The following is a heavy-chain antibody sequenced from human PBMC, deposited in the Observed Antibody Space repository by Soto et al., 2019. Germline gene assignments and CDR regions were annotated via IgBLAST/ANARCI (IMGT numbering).Heavy chain of an antibody. J-gene: IGHJ3*02. CDR2: ISWNSGSI. CDR1: GFTFDDYA. V-gene: IGHV3-9*01. CDR3: AKEGIAAAGRKAGAFDI. D-gene: IGHD6-13*01. Sequence: GGSLRLSCAASGFTFDDYAMHWVRQAPGKGLEWVSGISWNSGSIGYADSVKGRFTISRDNAKNSLYLQMNSLRAEDTALYYCAKEGIAAAGRKAGAFDIWGQGTMVTVS.